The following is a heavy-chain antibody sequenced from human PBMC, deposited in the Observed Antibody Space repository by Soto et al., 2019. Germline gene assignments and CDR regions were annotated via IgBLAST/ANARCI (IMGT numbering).Heavy chain of an antibody. J-gene: IGHJ4*02. Sequence: GGSLRLSCAASGFTFSSYGMHWVRQAPGKGLEWVAVIWYDGSNKYYADSVKGRFTISRDNSKNTLYLQMNSLRAEDTAVYYCARDLIVRGVISPGLDYWGQGTLVTVSS. CDR1: GFTFSSYG. D-gene: IGHD3-10*01. V-gene: IGHV3-33*01. CDR2: IWYDGSNK. CDR3: ARDLIVRGVISPGLDY.